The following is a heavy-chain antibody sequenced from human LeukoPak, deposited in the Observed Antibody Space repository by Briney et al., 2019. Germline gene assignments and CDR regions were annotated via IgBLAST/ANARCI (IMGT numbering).Heavy chain of an antibody. CDR2: ISGDGGST. D-gene: IGHD6-13*01. V-gene: IGHV3-43*02. CDR3: AKAVEQQPFDY. Sequence: PGGSLRLSCAASGFTFDDYAMHWVRQAPGKGLEWVSLISGDGGSTYYADSVKGRFTISRDNSKNSLYLQMNSLRTEDTALYCCAKAVEQQPFDYWGQGTLVTVSS. CDR1: GFTFDDYA. J-gene: IGHJ4*02.